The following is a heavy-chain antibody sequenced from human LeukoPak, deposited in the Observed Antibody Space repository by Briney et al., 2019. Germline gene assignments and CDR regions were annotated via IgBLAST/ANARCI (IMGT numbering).Heavy chain of an antibody. CDR2: INPNSGGT. CDR1: GYTFTGYY. V-gene: IGHV1-2*02. J-gene: IGHJ6*02. D-gene: IGHD2-2*01. CDR3: ARLVAAAIAGYYYYGMDV. Sequence: ASVKDSCKASGYTFTGYYMHWVRQAPGQGLEWMGWINPNSGGTNYAQKFQGRVTMTRDTSISTAYMELSRLRSDDTAVYYCARLVAAAIAGYYYYGMDVWGQGTTVTVSS.